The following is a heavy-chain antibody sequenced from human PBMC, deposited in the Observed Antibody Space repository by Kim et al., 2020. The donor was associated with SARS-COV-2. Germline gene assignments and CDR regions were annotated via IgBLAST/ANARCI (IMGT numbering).Heavy chain of an antibody. CDR3: AREGSSWLSYGMDV. Sequence: NPSLKCRSTMSLDTAKNQFSLKLGSVTAADTAVYYCAREGSSWLSYGMDVWGQGTTVTVSS. J-gene: IGHJ6*02. D-gene: IGHD6-13*01. V-gene: IGHV4-4*07.